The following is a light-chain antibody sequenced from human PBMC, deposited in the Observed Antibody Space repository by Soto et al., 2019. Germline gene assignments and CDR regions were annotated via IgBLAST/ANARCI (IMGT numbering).Light chain of an antibody. Sequence: DIQMTQSPSSLSASVGDRVTITCRASQSISTYLNWYKHKPGKAPKVLNNGDSRLHTGVTSSGSGCGSGTDFTLTIRSLEHEDFDTYLCQKKYRLPRTFGQGTKVDIK. CDR2: GDS. J-gene: IGKJ1*01. CDR1: QSISTY. V-gene: IGKV1-39*01. CDR3: QKKYRLPRT.